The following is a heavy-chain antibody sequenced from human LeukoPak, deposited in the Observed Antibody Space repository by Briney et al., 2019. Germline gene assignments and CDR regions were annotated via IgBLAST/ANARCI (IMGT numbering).Heavy chain of an antibody. CDR2: TYYRSKWYN. Sequence: SQTLSLTCAISGDSASSNSAAWNWIRQSPSRGLEWLGRTYYRSKWYNDYAVSVKSRITINPDTSKNQFSLQLNSVTPEDTAVYYCARGSPWNVGATLNRFLEFDIWGQGTMVTVSS. D-gene: IGHD1-26*01. CDR1: GDSASSNSAA. CDR3: ARGSPWNVGATLNRFLEFDI. J-gene: IGHJ3*02. V-gene: IGHV6-1*01.